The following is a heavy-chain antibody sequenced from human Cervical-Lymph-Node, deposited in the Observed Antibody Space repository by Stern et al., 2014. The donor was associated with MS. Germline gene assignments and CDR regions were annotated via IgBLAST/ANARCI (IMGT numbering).Heavy chain of an antibody. CDR1: GYTFTSYG. J-gene: IGHJ3*02. D-gene: IGHD2-15*01. V-gene: IGHV1-18*01. CDR3: ARGLLGSENAFDI. CDR2: ISAYNCNT. Sequence: VQLVEAGAEVKKPGASVKVSCKASGYTFTSYGISWVRQAPGQGLEWMGCISAYNCNTNYAQKLQCRFTMTTDTSTSTAYMELRSLRSDDTAVYYCARGLLGSENAFDIWGQGTMVTVSS.